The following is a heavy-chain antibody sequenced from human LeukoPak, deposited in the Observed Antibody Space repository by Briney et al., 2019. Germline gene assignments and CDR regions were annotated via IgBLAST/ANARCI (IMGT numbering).Heavy chain of an antibody. D-gene: IGHD3-22*01. J-gene: IGHJ4*02. CDR1: GGSISSYY. Sequence: SETLSLTCTVSGGSISSYYWSWIRQPPGKGLEWIGYIYYSGSTNYNPSLKSRVTISVDTSKTQFSLKLSSVTAADTAVYYCARVTGYYDSSGYYYSSSTVDYWGQGTLVTVSS. CDR2: IYYSGST. V-gene: IGHV4-59*01. CDR3: ARVTGYYDSSGYYYSSSTVDY.